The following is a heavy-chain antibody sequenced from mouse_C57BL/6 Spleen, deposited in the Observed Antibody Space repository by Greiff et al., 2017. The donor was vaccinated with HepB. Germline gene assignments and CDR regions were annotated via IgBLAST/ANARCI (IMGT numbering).Heavy chain of an antibody. CDR3: ARILRYGYFDV. CDR2: IDPSDSYT. D-gene: IGHD1-1*01. J-gene: IGHJ1*03. V-gene: IGHV1-50*01. CDR1: GYTFTSYW. Sequence: QVQLQQPGAELVKPGASVKLSCKASGYTFTSYWMQWVNQRPGQGLEWIGEIDPSDSYTNYNQKFKGKATLTVDTSSSTAYMQLSSLTSEDSAVYYCARILRYGYFDVWGTGTTVTVSS.